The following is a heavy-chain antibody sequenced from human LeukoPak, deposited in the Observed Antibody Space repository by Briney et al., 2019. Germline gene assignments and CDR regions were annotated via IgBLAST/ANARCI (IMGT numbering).Heavy chain of an antibody. J-gene: IGHJ3*02. D-gene: IGHD2-21*02. CDR2: IIPIFGTA. CDR3: ARDEAYCGGDCQGAFDI. Sequence: SVKVSCKASGGTFSSYAISWVRQAPGQGLEWMGGIIPIFGTANYAQKFQGRVTITADESTSTAYMELSSLRSEDTAVYYCARDEAYCGGDCQGAFDIWSQGTMVTVSS. V-gene: IGHV1-69*13. CDR1: GGTFSSYA.